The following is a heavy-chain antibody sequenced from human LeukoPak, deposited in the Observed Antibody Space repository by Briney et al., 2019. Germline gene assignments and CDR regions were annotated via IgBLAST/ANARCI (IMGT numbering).Heavy chain of an antibody. J-gene: IGHJ5*02. V-gene: IGHV3-23*01. CDR1: ASTFKIYA. Sequence: GGSLRLSSAASASTFKIYAMTWVRQAQGKGMEWDSSIDADGGATFHADSVQGRFSISRDNAKNTLGLQMHRLTAEDTAIYYCAKDQSYYNWFDPRGQGTRVTVSS. CDR3: AKDQSYYNWFDP. CDR2: IDADGGAT. D-gene: IGHD3-10*01.